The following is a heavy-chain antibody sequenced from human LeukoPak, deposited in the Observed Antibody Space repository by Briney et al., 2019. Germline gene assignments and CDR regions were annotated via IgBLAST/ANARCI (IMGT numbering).Heavy chain of an antibody. CDR2: TYYRSKWYN. Sequence: TLSLTCSISGXSVSTNSAAWNWIRQSPSRGPEWLGRTYYRSKWYNDYSVFVKSRITINPDTSKNQFSLQLNSVTPEDTAVYYCVRGGYSSGWRLDYWGQGTLVTVSS. CDR3: VRGGYSSGWRLDY. J-gene: IGHJ4*02. V-gene: IGHV6-1*01. CDR1: GXSVSTNSAA. D-gene: IGHD6-19*01.